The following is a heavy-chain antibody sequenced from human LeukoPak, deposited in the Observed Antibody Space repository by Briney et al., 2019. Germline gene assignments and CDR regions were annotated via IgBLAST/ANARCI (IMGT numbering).Heavy chain of an antibody. D-gene: IGHD3-3*01. CDR3: ARRITIFGVAPFDY. V-gene: IGHV5-51*01. Sequence: GGSLRLSCKGSGYIFTSYWIGWVRQMPGKGLEWMGIIYPGDSDTRYSPSFQGQVTISADKSISTAYLQWSSMKASDTAMYYCARRITIFGVAPFDYWGQGTLVTVSS. CDR1: GYIFTSYW. CDR2: IYPGDSDT. J-gene: IGHJ4*02.